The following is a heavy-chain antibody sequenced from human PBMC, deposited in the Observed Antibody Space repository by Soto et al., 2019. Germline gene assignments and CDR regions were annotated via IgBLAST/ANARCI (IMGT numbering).Heavy chain of an antibody. CDR3: ARDGDILTGYYLVYYYYGMDV. V-gene: IGHV1-18*04. D-gene: IGHD3-9*01. Sequence: VKVSCKASGYTFTSYGISWVRQAPGQGLEWMGWISAYNGNTNYAQKLQGRVTMTTDTSTSTAYMELRSLRSDDTAVYYCARDGDILTGYYLVYYYYGMDVWGQGTTVTVS. J-gene: IGHJ6*02. CDR1: GYTFTSYG. CDR2: ISAYNGNT.